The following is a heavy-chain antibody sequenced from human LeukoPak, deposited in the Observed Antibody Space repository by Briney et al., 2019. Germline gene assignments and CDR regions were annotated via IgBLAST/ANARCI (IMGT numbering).Heavy chain of an antibody. CDR1: GFTFSSYG. CDR2: ISGSGGST. D-gene: IGHD3-3*01. J-gene: IGHJ5*02. CDR3: ARLYDFWSGYLIFDP. Sequence: GGSLRLSCAASGFTFSSYGMSWVRQAPGKGLEWVSAISGSGGSTYYADSVKGRFTISRDNSKNTLYLQMNSLRAEDTAVYYCARLYDFWSGYLIFDPWGQGTLVTVSS. V-gene: IGHV3-23*01.